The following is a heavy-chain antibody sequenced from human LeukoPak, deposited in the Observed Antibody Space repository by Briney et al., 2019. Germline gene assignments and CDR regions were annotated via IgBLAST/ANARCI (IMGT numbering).Heavy chain of an antibody. CDR1: GFTFSSYA. Sequence: GGSLRLSCAASGFTFSSYAMSWVRQAPGKGLEWVSAISGSGGSTYYADSVKGRFTISRDNSKNTLYLQMNSLRAEDTAVYYCAKDSDVRAYSSSWNFDYWGQGTLVTVSS. D-gene: IGHD6-13*01. J-gene: IGHJ4*02. CDR2: ISGSGGST. CDR3: AKDSDVRAYSSSWNFDY. V-gene: IGHV3-23*01.